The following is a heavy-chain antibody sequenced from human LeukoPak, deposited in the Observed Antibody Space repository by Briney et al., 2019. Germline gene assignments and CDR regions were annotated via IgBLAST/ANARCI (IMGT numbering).Heavy chain of an antibody. V-gene: IGHV1-2*02. Sequence: ASVKVSCKASGDTFTGYYMHWVRQAPGLGLEWMGWSNPNSGGTNYAQKFQGRVTKTRDTSISTAYMELSRLRSDDTAVYYCARDLRYSSGWSASGMDVWGKGTTVTISS. CDR1: GDTFTGYY. CDR2: SNPNSGGT. CDR3: ARDLRYSSGWSASGMDV. D-gene: IGHD6-19*01. J-gene: IGHJ6*03.